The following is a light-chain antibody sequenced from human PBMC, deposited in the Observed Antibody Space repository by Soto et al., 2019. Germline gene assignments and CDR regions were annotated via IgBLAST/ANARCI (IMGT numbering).Light chain of an antibody. CDR2: RSD. J-gene: IGLJ3*02. CDR3: AVWDDSLSAWV. CDR1: SSSIGSNS. V-gene: IGLV1-47*03. Sequence: QSVVTQPPSASATPGQRVTISCSGSSSSIGSNSVYWYHHLPGTAPKLLIYRSDQRPSGVADRFSASKSGTSASLAISGLWSEDEGYYYCAVWDDSLSAWVFGGGTKLTVL.